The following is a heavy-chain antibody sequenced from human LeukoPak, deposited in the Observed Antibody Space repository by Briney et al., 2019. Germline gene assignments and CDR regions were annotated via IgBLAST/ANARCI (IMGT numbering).Heavy chain of an antibody. Sequence: ASVKVSCKASGYTFTSYYMHWVRQAPGQGLEWMGIINPSGGSTSYAQKFQGRVTMTRDTSTSTVYMELSSLRSEDTAVYYCARDAPNYYESSGYYDYWGQGTLVTVSS. CDR1: GYTFTSYY. CDR2: INPSGGST. CDR3: ARDAPNYYESSGYYDY. J-gene: IGHJ4*02. V-gene: IGHV1-46*01. D-gene: IGHD3-22*01.